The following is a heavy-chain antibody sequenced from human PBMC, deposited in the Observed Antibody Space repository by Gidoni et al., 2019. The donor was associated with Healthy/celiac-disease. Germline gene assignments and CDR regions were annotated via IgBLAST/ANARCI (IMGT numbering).Heavy chain of an antibody. D-gene: IGHD2-15*01. Sequence: LQLQESGSVLVQPSQTLSLTCAVSVGSISSGGYSWSWSRQPPGKGLEWIGYIYHSGCTYYNPSLKSRVTISVDRSKNQFSLKLSSVTAADTAVYYCASEGGTTSRDAFDIWGQGTMVTVSS. CDR1: VGSISSGGYS. CDR3: ASEGGTTSRDAFDI. J-gene: IGHJ3*02. V-gene: IGHV4-30-2*01. CDR2: IYHSGCT.